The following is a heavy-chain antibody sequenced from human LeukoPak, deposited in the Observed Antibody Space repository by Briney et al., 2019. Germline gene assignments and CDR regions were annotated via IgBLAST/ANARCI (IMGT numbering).Heavy chain of an antibody. D-gene: IGHD3-10*02. V-gene: IGHV3-53*01. J-gene: IGHJ6*03. CDR2: TYSGGST. CDR3: ARVSMFYYYMDV. Sequence: GGSLRLSCAASGFTVSSNYLSWVRQAPGKGLEWVSVTYSGGSTFYADSVKGRFTISRDNSKNTLYLQMNSLRAEDTAVYYCARVSMFYYYMDVWGKGTTVTVSS. CDR1: GFTVSSNY.